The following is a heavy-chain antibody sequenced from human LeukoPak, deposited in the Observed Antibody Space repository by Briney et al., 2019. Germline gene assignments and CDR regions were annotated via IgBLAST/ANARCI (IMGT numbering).Heavy chain of an antibody. J-gene: IGHJ4*02. V-gene: IGHV3-23*01. CDR1: GFTSSSYA. Sequence: GGSLRLSCAASGFTSSSYAMSWVRQAPGKGLEWVSALSGSGGSTYYVDSVKGRFTISRDNSKNTLYLQMNSLRAEDTAVYYCAKDLVEICGGDCSPDYWGQGTLVTVSS. CDR2: LSGSGGST. CDR3: AKDLVEICGGDCSPDY. D-gene: IGHD2-21*02.